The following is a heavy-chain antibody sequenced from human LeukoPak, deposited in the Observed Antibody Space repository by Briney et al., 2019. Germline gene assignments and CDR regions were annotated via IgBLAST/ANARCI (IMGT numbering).Heavy chain of an antibody. CDR3: AREAHSNVYYFDY. J-gene: IGHJ4*02. CDR2: ISYDGRNK. D-gene: IGHD4-11*01. Sequence: GGSLRLSCAASGFTFGTYAMHWVRQAPGKGLEWVAVISYDGRNKYYADSVKGRFTVSRDNPKNTLYLQMNSLRAEDTAVYHCAREAHSNVYYFDYWGQGTLVTVSS. V-gene: IGHV3-30*04. CDR1: GFTFGTYA.